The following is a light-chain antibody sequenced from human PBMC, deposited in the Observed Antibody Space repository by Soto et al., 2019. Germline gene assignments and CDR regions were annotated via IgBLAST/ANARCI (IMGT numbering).Light chain of an antibody. CDR3: QQYGDSPLT. Sequence: EILLTQSPSTLSLSPGEGVTLSCRASQSVTVKSLAWYQQKPGQAPSLLIYAASTRAAAVPDRFTGSGSGTEFALTISRLQPEDFGVYYCQQYGDSPLTSGPGTKVDIK. CDR2: AAS. J-gene: IGKJ3*01. V-gene: IGKV3-20*01. CDR1: QSVTVKS.